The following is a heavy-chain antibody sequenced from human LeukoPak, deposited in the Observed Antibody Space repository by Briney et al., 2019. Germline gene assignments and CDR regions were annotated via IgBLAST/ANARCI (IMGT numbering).Heavy chain of an antibody. D-gene: IGHD5-12*01. J-gene: IGHJ5*02. CDR1: GFTFNSYG. CDR3: AKDRGGYEIVNWFGP. Sequence: GRSLRLSCAASGFTFNSYGMLWVGQAPGKGLEGLAVISYDGSNKYYADSVKGRFTTSSDNSKNTLCLQMNSLRAEDTAVYYCAKDRGGYEIVNWFGPWGQGTLVTVSS. CDR2: ISYDGSNK. V-gene: IGHV3-30*18.